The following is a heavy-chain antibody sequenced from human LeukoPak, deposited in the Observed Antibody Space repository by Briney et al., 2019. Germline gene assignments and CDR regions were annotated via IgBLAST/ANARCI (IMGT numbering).Heavy chain of an antibody. CDR2: INPSGGST. D-gene: IGHD3-10*01. Sequence: ASVKVSCKASGYTFTSYYTHWVRQAPGQGLDWMGIINPSGGSTSYAQKFQGRVTMTRDTSTSTVYMELSSLRSEDTAVYYCARDLWDSTYYYGSGSYYPHFDYWGQGTLVTVSS. CDR3: ARDLWDSTYYYGSGSYYPHFDY. CDR1: GYTFTSYY. V-gene: IGHV1-46*01. J-gene: IGHJ4*02.